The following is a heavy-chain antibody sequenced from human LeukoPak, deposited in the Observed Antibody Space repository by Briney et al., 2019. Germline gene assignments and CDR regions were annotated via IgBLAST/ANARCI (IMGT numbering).Heavy chain of an antibody. Sequence: ASVKVSCKASGGAFSSYAISWVRQAPGRGLEWMGGIIPIFGTANYAQKFQGRVTITADESTSTAYMELSSLRSEDTAVYYCARGVSPNWFDPWGQGTLVTVSS. CDR2: IIPIFGTA. CDR3: ARGVSPNWFDP. J-gene: IGHJ5*02. CDR1: GGAFSSYA. V-gene: IGHV1-69*13. D-gene: IGHD6-13*01.